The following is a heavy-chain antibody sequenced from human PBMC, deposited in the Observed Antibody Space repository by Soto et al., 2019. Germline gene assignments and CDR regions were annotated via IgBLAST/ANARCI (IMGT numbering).Heavy chain of an antibody. Sequence: SETLSLTCTVSGGSIRVQSYYWTWIRQTPGKGLEWVGSSYYSGTSYFNPALKGRVTISVDTSTNQFSLRLTSVTAADTAVYYCTRRYNWNDYYFDPWGQGTPVTVSS. V-gene: IGHV4-39*01. CDR1: GGSIRVQSYY. D-gene: IGHD1-20*01. CDR2: SYYSGTS. CDR3: TRRYNWNDYYFDP. J-gene: IGHJ5*02.